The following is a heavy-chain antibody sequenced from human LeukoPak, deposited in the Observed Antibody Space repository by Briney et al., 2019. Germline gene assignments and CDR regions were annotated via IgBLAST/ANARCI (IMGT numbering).Heavy chain of an antibody. D-gene: IGHD1-1*01. CDR1: GFTCSDYW. J-gene: IGHJ4*02. V-gene: IGHV3-7*01. Sequence: PGGSLRLSCAASGFTCSDYWMSWVRQAPGKGLEWVAYIQREGSDKYYVDSVEGRFTIARDNAKNSLYLQMNSLKAEDTAVYYCARGGPGTGMDYWGQGALVTVSS. CDR2: IQREGSDK. CDR3: ARGGPGTGMDY.